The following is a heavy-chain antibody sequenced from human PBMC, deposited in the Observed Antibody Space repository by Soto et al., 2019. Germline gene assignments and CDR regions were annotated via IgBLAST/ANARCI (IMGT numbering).Heavy chain of an antibody. J-gene: IGHJ6*02. D-gene: IGHD1-20*01. CDR1: GFTVSRHY. CDR2: IHSDGST. CDR3: SRGRNWNGSPYDCYGMDL. Sequence: EVLLVETGGGLIQPGGSLRLSCAASGFTVSRHYMSWVRQAPGKGLEWVSFIHSDGSTYYADSVKGRFTISRDNSKNTLYIQVNSLRAEDTAVYYCSRGRNWNGSPYDCYGMDLWGQGTTVTVSS. V-gene: IGHV3-53*02.